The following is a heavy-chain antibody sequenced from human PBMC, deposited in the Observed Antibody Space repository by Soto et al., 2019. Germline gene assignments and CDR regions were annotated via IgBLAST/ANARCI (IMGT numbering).Heavy chain of an antibody. D-gene: IGHD3-22*01. CDR3: ARYYYDSSGYFYY. CDR2: IDPSDSYT. Sequence: PGESLKISCKGSGYSFTSYWISWVRQMPGKGLEWMGRIDPSDSYTNYRPSFQGHVTISADKSISTAYLQWSSLKASDTAMYYCARYYYDSSGYFYYWGQGTLVTVSS. J-gene: IGHJ4*02. V-gene: IGHV5-10-1*01. CDR1: GYSFTSYW.